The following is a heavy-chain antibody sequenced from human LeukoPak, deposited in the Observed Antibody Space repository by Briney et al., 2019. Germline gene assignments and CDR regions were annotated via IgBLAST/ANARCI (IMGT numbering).Heavy chain of an antibody. V-gene: IGHV3-74*01. CDR3: ATSLGPPTEY. Sequence: PGGSLRLSCAASGFAFSSNWMHWVRQTPGKGLVWVSRINSSGSGTSYADSVEGRFTISRDNAKNTLYLQMNSLKGEDTAVYYCATSLGPPTEYWGQGTLVTVSS. CDR2: INSSGSGT. J-gene: IGHJ4*02. D-gene: IGHD7-27*01. CDR1: GFAFSSNW.